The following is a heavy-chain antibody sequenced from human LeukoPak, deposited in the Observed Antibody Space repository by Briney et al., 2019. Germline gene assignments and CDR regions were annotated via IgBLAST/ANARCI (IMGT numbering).Heavy chain of an antibody. CDR2: INHSGST. V-gene: IGHV4-34*01. Sequence: SETLSLTCAVYGGSFSGYYWSWIRQPPGKGLEWIGEINHSGSTNYNPSLKSRVTISVDTSKNQFSLKLSSVTAADTAVYYCARLSPYCSSTSCPIDYWGQGTLVTVSS. CDR3: ARLSPYCSSTSCPIDY. CDR1: GGSFSGYY. D-gene: IGHD2-2*01. J-gene: IGHJ4*02.